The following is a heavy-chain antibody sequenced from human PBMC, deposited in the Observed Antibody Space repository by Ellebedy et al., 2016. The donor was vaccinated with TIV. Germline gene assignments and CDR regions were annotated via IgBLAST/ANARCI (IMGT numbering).Heavy chain of an antibody. CDR2: INPNSGGT. J-gene: IGHJ4*02. Sequence: AASVKVSCKASGYTFTDYYVHWVRQAPGQGLEWVGWINPNSGGTYYAQKFQGRVTMTRATSISAAYMELSRLRSDDTAVYYCARGGLYNFGYSHWGQGTLVTVSS. D-gene: IGHD3-22*01. CDR1: GYTFTDYY. CDR3: ARGGLYNFGYSH. V-gene: IGHV1-2*02.